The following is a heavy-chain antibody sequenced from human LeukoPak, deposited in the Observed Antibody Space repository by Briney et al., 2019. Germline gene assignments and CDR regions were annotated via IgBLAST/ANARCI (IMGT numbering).Heavy chain of an antibody. J-gene: IGHJ5*02. CDR1: GLHFSGTA. CDR3: AKDGAQYSSGPECDP. D-gene: IGHD6-19*01. CDR2: ISHDGMNA. Sequence: GGALRLSCAAPGLHFSGTAMSWVRQAPGKGPEWVSAISHDGMNAYYADSVKGRFTISRDNSKKTVSLEMSSLTAADTGVYYCAKDGAQYSSGPECDPRGQGALVTVSP. V-gene: IGHV3-23*01.